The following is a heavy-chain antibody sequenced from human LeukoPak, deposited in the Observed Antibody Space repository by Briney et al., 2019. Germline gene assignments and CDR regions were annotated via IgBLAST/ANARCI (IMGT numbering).Heavy chain of an antibody. CDR3: AKGSSGYYNWFDP. D-gene: IGHD3-22*01. V-gene: IGHV3-9*01. CDR2: ISWNSGSI. Sequence: GGSLRLSCAASGFTFDDYAMHWVRQAPRKGLEWVSGISWNSGSIGYADSVKGRFTISRDNVKNSLYLQMNSLRAEDTALYYCAKGSSGYYNWFDPWGQGTLVTVSS. J-gene: IGHJ5*02. CDR1: GFTFDDYA.